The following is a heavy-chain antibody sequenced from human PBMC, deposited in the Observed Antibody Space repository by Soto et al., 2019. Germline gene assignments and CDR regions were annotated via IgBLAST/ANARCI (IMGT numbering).Heavy chain of an antibody. J-gene: IGHJ3*01. CDR1: GYIFTDHL. V-gene: IGHV1-2*02. Sequence: ASVKFSCKTSGYIFTDHLVHWVRQSPGQGLEWVGWVHPPSGGTNVAQRFQDRVTMTADTSITTAYMELTRLRPDDTAMFYGARSDQGFCYFTGIHCYGVHGGQ. D-gene: IGHD2-8*02. CDR2: VHPPSGGT. CDR3: ARSDQGFCYFTGIHCYGVH.